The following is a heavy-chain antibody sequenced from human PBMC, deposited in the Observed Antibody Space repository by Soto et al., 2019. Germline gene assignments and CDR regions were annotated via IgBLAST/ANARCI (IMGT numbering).Heavy chain of an antibody. CDR3: AGGIAARSLGY. CDR1: GGSISSGGYS. CDR2: IYHSGST. D-gene: IGHD6-6*01. V-gene: IGHV4-30-2*01. J-gene: IGHJ4*02. Sequence: SETLSLTCAVSGGSISSGGYSWSWIRQPPGKGLEWIGYIYHSGSTYYNPSLKSRVTISVDRSKNLFSLRLSSVTAADTAVYYCAGGIAARSLGYWGQGTLVTVSS.